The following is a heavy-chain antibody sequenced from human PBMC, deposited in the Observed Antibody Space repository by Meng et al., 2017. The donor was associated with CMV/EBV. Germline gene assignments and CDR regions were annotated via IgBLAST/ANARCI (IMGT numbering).Heavy chain of an antibody. D-gene: IGHD3-22*01. Sequence: SETLSLTCAVYGGSFSGYYWSWIRQPPGKGLEWIGEINHSGSTNYNPSLKSRVTISVDTSKNQFSLKLSSVTAADTAVYYCAIFDSSGYYKDYWGQGTLVTVSS. J-gene: IGHJ4*02. V-gene: IGHV4-34*01. CDR3: AIFDSSGYYKDY. CDR2: INHSGST. CDR1: GGSFSGYY.